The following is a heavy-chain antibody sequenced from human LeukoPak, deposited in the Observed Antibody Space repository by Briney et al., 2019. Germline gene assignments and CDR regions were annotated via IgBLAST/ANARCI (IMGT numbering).Heavy chain of an antibody. CDR2: IYYSGIT. CDR3: ASARRYYDSSGYYHR. CDR1: GGSISNSNSF. D-gene: IGHD3-22*01. J-gene: IGHJ4*02. V-gene: IGHV4-39*07. Sequence: SETLSLTCTDSGGSISNSNSFWAWIRQPPGKGLEWIGTIYYSGITHYSPSHKSRVTISVDTSKNQFSLKLSSVTAADTAVYYCASARRYYDSSGYYHRWGQGTLVTVSS.